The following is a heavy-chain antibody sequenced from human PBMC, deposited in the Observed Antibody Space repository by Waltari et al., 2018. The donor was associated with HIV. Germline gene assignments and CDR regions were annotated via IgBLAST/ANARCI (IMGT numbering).Heavy chain of an antibody. D-gene: IGHD4-4*01. V-gene: IGHV3-48*01. J-gene: IGHJ4*02. Sequence: EVQLVESGGGLVQPGGSLRLSCAASGFRFISYSLNWVRQAPGKGLEWMSYISRDGNTQYPDSVKGRFTISRDNAKNSLYLQLNSLRAEDTAVYYCARDQDYSFDYWGQGTLVTVSS. CDR3: ARDQDYSFDY. CDR2: ISRDGNT. CDR1: GFRFISYS.